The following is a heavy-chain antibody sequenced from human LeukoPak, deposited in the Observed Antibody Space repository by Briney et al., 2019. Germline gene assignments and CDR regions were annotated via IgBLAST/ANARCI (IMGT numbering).Heavy chain of an antibody. V-gene: IGHV1-69*05. CDR1: GGTFSSYA. J-gene: IGHJ5*02. D-gene: IGHD2-2*02. CDR3: ARRYCSSTSCYTSYWFDP. Sequence: GSSVKVSCKASGGTFSSYAISWVRQAPGQGLEWMGGIIPIFGTANYAQKFQGRVTITTGESTSTAYMELSSLRSEDTAVYYCARRYCSSTSCYTSYWFDPWGQGTLVTVSS. CDR2: IIPIFGTA.